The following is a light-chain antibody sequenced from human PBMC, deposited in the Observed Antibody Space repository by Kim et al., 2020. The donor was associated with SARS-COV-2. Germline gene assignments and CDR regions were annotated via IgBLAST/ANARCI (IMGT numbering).Light chain of an antibody. Sequence: SSELTQDPAVSVALGQTVRITCQGDSLRRYYASWYQQKPGQAPVLLIYDKNNRPSGFPDRFSASTSGNPVSFTITGAHAQYEAAYYFTSRDIIGNRLVF. CDR3: TSRDIIGNRLV. J-gene: IGLJ1*01. V-gene: IGLV3-19*01. CDR1: SLRRYY. CDR2: DKN.